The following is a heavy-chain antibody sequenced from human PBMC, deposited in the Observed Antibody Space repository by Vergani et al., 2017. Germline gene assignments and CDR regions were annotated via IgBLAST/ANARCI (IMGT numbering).Heavy chain of an antibody. CDR2: IYSGGST. V-gene: IGHV3-53*01. Sequence: EVQLVESGGGLIQPGGSLRLSCAASGFTVSSNYMSWVRQAPGKGLEWVSVIYSGGSTYYADSVKGRFTISRDNSKNTLYLQMNSLRADDTAVYYCARDQGLWRSYRHVYYYYGMDVWGQGTTVTVSS. CDR3: ARDQGLWRSYRHVYYYYGMDV. J-gene: IGHJ6*02. CDR1: GFTVSSNY. D-gene: IGHD3-16*02.